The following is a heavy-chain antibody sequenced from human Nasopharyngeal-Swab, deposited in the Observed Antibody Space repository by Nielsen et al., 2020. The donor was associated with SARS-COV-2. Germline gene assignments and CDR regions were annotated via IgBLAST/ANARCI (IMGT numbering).Heavy chain of an antibody. Sequence: ASVKVSCKASGYTFTSYYMHWVRQAHGQGLEWMGIINPSGGSTSYAQKFQGRVTMTRDTSTSTVYMELSSLRSEDTAVYYCARGRGLRFLSPHWFDPWGQGTLVTVSS. J-gene: IGHJ5*02. V-gene: IGHV1-46*01. CDR2: INPSGGST. CDR1: GYTFTSYY. CDR3: ARGRGLRFLSPHWFDP. D-gene: IGHD3-3*01.